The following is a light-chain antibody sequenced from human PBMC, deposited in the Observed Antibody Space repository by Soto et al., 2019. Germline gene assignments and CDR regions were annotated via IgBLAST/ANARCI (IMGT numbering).Light chain of an antibody. V-gene: IGKV3-20*01. CDR3: QQYSSSLIT. CDR1: RSISTF. CDR2: DAS. Sequence: EFVLTQSPGTLSLSPGERATLSCMASRSISTFLGWYHQQPGQPPRLLIYDASGRATGIPDRFSGSGSGTDFTLTISRLEPEDCAVYYCQQYSSSLITFGQGTRLEIK. J-gene: IGKJ5*01.